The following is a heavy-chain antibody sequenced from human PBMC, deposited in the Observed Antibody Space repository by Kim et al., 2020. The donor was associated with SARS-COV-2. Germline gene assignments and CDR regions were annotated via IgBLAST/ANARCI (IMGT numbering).Heavy chain of an antibody. CDR2: VNPNTGDT. Sequence: ASVKVSCKASGYIFTAYYTHWVRQAPGQGLEWIGWVNPNTGDTDYAQKFQGRVTMTRDTSISTAYMELTRLRSDDTAIYYCARQEVTSSFDFWGQGTLGT. J-gene: IGHJ4*02. CDR3: ARQEVTSSFDF. CDR1: GYIFTAYY. V-gene: IGHV1-2*02.